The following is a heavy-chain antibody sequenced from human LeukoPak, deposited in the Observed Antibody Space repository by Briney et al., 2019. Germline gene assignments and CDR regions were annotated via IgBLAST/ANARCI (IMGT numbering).Heavy chain of an antibody. J-gene: IGHJ4*02. CDR1: GYTFTGYY. V-gene: IGHV1-2*02. CDR3: ARVSGYYDFWSGYFERSYFDY. D-gene: IGHD3-3*01. Sequence: VASVKVSCKASGYTFTGYYMHWVRQAPGQGLEWMGWINPNSGGTNYAQKFQGRVTMTRDTSTSTAYMELSRLRSDDTAVYYCARVSGYYDFWSGYFERSYFDYWGQGTLVTVSS. CDR2: INPNSGGT.